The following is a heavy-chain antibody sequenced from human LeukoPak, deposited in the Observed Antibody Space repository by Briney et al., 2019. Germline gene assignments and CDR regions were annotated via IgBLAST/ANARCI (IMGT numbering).Heavy chain of an antibody. CDR2: IYYSGST. D-gene: IGHD3-3*01. J-gene: IGHJ6*03. Sequence: SETLSLTCAVYGGSFSGYYWSWIRQPPGKGLEWIGSIYYSGSTYYNPSLKSRVTISVDTSKNQFSLKLSSVTAADTAVYYCARENRYYDFWSGYYGGQGGYMDVWGKGTTVTVSS. V-gene: IGHV4-34*01. CDR3: ARENRYYDFWSGYYGGQGGYMDV. CDR1: GGSFSGYY.